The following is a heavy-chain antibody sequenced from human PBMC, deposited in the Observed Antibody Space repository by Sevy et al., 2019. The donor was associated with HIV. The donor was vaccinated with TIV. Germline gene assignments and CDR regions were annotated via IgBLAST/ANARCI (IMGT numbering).Heavy chain of an antibody. J-gene: IGHJ6*02. CDR1: GYSFATYW. CDR2: IYPGDSDT. CDR3: ARRSSSSELGHAMDV. V-gene: IGHV5-51*01. Sequence: EESLKISCKGSGYSFATYWIGWVRQMPGKGLEWMGIIYPGDSDTRYRPSFQGQVTISADRSISTAFLQWSSLKASDTAIYYCARRSSSSELGHAMDVWGQGTTVTVSS. D-gene: IGHD6-6*01.